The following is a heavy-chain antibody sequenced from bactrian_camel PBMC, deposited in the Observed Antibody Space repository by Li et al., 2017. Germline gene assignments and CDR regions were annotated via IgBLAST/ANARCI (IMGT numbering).Heavy chain of an antibody. D-gene: IGHD8*01. CDR1: GDTYMYNG. CDR2: IYTGAYGAGRT. CDR3: AAIIQCRANWNETGTYNY. J-gene: IGHJ4*01. Sequence: HVQLVESGGGSVQAGGSLRLSCAASGDTYMYNGVGWFRQGPGKEREGVALIYTGAYGAGRTCYDDSVKGRFTISQDNAKTTVYLQMNSLKPEDAAVYYCAAIIQCRANWNETGTYNYWGQGTQVTVS. V-gene: IGHV3S54*01.